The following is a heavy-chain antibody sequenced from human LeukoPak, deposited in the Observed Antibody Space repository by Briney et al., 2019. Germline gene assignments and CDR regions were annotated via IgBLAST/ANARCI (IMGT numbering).Heavy chain of an antibody. J-gene: IGHJ4*02. V-gene: IGHV4-4*07. CDR1: GGSIGSYY. CDR2: IYTSGST. CDR3: ARETYYDILTGYHSGTFDY. Sequence: SETLSLTCTVSGGSIGSYYWSWTRQPAGKGLEWIGRIYTSGSTNYNPSLKSRVTMSVDTSKNQFSLKLSSVTAADTAVYYCARETYYDILTGYHSGTFDYWGQGTLVTVSS. D-gene: IGHD3-9*01.